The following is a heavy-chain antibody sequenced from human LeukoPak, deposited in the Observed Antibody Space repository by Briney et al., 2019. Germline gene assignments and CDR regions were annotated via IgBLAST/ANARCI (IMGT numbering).Heavy chain of an antibody. V-gene: IGHV4-31*03. Sequence: SETLSLTCTVSGGSISSGGYYWSWIRQRPGKGLEWIGYIYYSGSTYYNPSLKSRVTISVDTSKNQFSLKLSSVTAADTAVYYCARDQYSSGYFDYWGQGTLVTVSS. CDR2: IYYSGST. J-gene: IGHJ4*02. CDR1: GGSISSGGYY. CDR3: ARDQYSSGYFDY. D-gene: IGHD6-19*01.